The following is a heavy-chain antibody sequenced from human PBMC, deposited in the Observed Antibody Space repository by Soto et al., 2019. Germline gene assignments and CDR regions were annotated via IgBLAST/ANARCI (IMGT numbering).Heavy chain of an antibody. Sequence: SETLSLTCTVSGGSISGYHWSWIRQPPGKVLEWIAYIHYTGSTNYNPSLKSRVTISVDTSKNQFSLRLSSVTAADTAVYYCARGSTPSFDYWGRGTLVTVSS. CDR1: GGSISGYH. CDR3: ARGSTPSFDY. CDR2: IHYTGST. D-gene: IGHD6-6*01. J-gene: IGHJ4*02. V-gene: IGHV4-59*01.